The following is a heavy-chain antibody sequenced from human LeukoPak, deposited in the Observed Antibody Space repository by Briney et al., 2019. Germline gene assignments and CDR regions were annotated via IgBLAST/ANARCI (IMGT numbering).Heavy chain of an antibody. CDR2: ISGTGGNT. Sequence: GGSLRLSCAASGFTFSSYAMSWVRQAPGKGLEWVSGISGTGGNTYYADSVKGRFTISRDNSKNTLYLHLSSLRADDTAMYYCAAYCTSTTCLIDHWGQGTLVTVSS. CDR1: GFTFSSYA. V-gene: IGHV3-23*01. D-gene: IGHD2-2*01. CDR3: AAYCTSTTCLIDH. J-gene: IGHJ5*02.